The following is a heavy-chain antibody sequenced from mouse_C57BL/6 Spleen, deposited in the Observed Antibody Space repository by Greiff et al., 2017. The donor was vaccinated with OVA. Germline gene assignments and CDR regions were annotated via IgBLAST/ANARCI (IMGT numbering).Heavy chain of an antibody. D-gene: IGHD1-1*01. CDR2: IDPENGDT. CDR3: TTGGTVVADY. V-gene: IGHV14-4*01. J-gene: IGHJ2*01. CDR1: GFNIKDDY. Sequence: VHVKQSGAELVRPGASVKLSCTASGFNIKDDYMHWVKQRPEQGLEWIGWIDPENGDTEYASKFQGKATITADTSSNTAYLQLSSLTSEDTAVYYGTTGGTVVADYWGQGTTLTVSS.